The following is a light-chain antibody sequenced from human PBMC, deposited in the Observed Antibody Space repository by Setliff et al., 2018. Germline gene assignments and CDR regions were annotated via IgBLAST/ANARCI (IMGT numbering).Light chain of an antibody. CDR2: DVN. CDR1: SSDVGSYDL. V-gene: IGLV2-14*01. Sequence: QSALTQPASVSGSPGQSITISCSGTSSDVGSYDLVSWYQQHPGIAPKLIISDVNNRPSGVSNRFSGSKSGNTASLTISGLQAEDEAAYYCCAYTGSSTDVFGTGTKVTVL. CDR3: CAYTGSSTDV. J-gene: IGLJ1*01.